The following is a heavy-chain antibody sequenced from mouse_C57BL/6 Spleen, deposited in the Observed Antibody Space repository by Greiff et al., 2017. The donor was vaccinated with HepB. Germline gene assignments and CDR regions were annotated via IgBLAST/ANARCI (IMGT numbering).Heavy chain of an antibody. Sequence: EVQGVESGGGLVKPGGSLKLSCAASGFTFSDYGMHWVRQAPEKGLEWVAYISSGSSTIYYADTVKGRFTISRDNAKNTLFLQRTSLRSEDTAMYYCARPFYYSNYEAWFAYWGQGTLVTVSA. J-gene: IGHJ3*01. CDR1: GFTFSDYG. V-gene: IGHV5-17*01. CDR3: ARPFYYSNYEAWFAY. D-gene: IGHD2-5*01. CDR2: ISSGSSTI.